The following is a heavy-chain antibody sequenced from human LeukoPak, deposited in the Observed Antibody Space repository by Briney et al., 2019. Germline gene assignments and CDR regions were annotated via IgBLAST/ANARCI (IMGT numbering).Heavy chain of an antibody. CDR1: GFTLSSYS. Sequence: GGSLKLSCAASGFTLSSYSMTWVRQAPGKGLEWVSYISSSASTLSHADSVKGRFTISRDNAKNSLYLQMSSLRAEDTAVYYCARVPTTYGMDVWGQGTTVTVSS. J-gene: IGHJ6*02. D-gene: IGHD4-17*01. CDR3: ARVPTTYGMDV. CDR2: ISSSASTL. V-gene: IGHV3-48*01.